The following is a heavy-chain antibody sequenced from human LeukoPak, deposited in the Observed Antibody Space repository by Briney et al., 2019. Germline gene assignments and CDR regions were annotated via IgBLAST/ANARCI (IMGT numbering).Heavy chain of an antibody. CDR1: GFTFKTSA. V-gene: IGHV3-23*01. J-gene: IGHJ5*02. CDR3: ARDSPYSSSPRDNWFDP. Sequence: GGSLRLPCAASGFTFKTSAMSWVRQAPGKGLEWVSGISGNGGITYYPSSVKGRFTISRDNSKNTLYLHMNSLRAEDTAVYYCARDSPYSSSPRDNWFDPWGQGTLVTVSS. D-gene: IGHD6-13*01. CDR2: ISGNGGIT.